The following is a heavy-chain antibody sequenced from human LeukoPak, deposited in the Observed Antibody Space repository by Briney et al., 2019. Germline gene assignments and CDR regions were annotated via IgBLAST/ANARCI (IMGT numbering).Heavy chain of an antibody. CDR1: GGSFSGYY. J-gene: IGHJ4*02. Sequence: SETLSLTCAVYGGSFSGYYWSWIRQPPGKGLEWIGEINHSGSTNYNPSLKSRVTISVDTSKNQFSLKLSSVTAADTAVYYCAREEALGSGSFDYWGQGTLVTVSS. V-gene: IGHV4-34*01. D-gene: IGHD1-26*01. CDR3: AREEALGSGSFDY. CDR2: INHSGST.